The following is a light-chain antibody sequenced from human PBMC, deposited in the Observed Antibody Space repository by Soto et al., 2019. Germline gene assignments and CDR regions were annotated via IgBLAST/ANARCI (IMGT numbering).Light chain of an antibody. J-gene: IGKJ3*01. V-gene: IGKV1-5*03. CDR2: RAS. CDR3: QQYNSYFFT. CDR1: QSINSW. Sequence: DIQMTQSPSTLSASVGDRVNITCRASQSINSWLAWYQQKPGKAPKLLIYRASDLQTGVPSRFSGSGSGKEFTLNISSLQTDDFATYYCQQYNSYFFTFGPGTKVDVK.